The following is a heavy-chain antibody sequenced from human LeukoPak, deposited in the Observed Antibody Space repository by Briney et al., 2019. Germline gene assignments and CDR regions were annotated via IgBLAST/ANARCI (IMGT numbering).Heavy chain of an antibody. D-gene: IGHD3-10*01. CDR3: VRERFHGSGAPKFDF. Sequence: GGSLRLSCAASGFTFSDYSMNWVRQTPRKGLEWVSCISGSGSYIYYADSVKGRFTISRDNAKNSLHLQVNSLRAENTAVYYCVRERFHGSGAPKFDFWGQGTLVTVSS. J-gene: IGHJ4*02. V-gene: IGHV3-21*06. CDR1: GFTFSDYS. CDR2: ISGSGSYI.